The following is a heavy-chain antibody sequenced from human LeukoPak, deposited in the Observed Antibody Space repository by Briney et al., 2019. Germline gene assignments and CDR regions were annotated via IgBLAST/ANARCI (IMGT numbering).Heavy chain of an antibody. J-gene: IGHJ3*02. CDR3: ARAEDYYDSSGYYLDAFDI. CDR1: GFTFSSYS. D-gene: IGHD3-22*01. CDR2: ISSSSSYI. Sequence: GGSLRLSCAASGFTFSSYSMNWVRQAPGKGLEWVSSISSSSSYIYYADSVKGRFTISRDNAKNSLYLQMNSLRAEETAVYYCARAEDYYDSSGYYLDAFDIWGQGTMVTVSS. V-gene: IGHV3-21*01.